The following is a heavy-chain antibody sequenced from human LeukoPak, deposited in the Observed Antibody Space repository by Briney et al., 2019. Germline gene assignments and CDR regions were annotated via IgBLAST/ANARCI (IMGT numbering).Heavy chain of an antibody. CDR2: IYSGGST. D-gene: IGHD1-26*01. J-gene: IGHJ4*02. V-gene: IGHV3-66*02. CDR1: GFTVSSNY. Sequence: GGSLRLSCAASGFTVSSNYMSWVRQAPGKGLEWVSVIYSGGSTYYADSVKGRFTISRDNSKNTLYLQMNSLRAEDTAMYYYARWQWELLYFDYWGQGTLVTVSS. CDR3: ARWQWELLYFDY.